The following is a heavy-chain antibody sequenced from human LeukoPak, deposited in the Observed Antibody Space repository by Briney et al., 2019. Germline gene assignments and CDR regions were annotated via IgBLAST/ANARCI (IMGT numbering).Heavy chain of an antibody. CDR2: IYYSGST. D-gene: IGHD4-17*01. CDR1: GGSISSYY. CDR3: ARLSTVTTSFDY. V-gene: IGHV4-59*12. J-gene: IGHJ4*02. Sequence: PSETLSLTCTVSGGSISSYYWSWIRQPPGKGLEWIGYIYYSGSTNYNPSLKSRVTISVDTSKNRFSLKLSSVTAADTAVYYCARLSTVTTSFDYWGQGTLVTVSS.